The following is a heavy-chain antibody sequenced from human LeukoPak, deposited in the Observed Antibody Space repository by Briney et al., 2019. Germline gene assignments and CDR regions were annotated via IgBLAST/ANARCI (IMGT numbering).Heavy chain of an antibody. V-gene: IGHV1-8*01. D-gene: IGHD6-13*01. Sequence: ASVKVSCKASGYTFTSYDINWVRQATGQGLEWMGWMNPNSGNTGYAQKFQGRVTMTRNTSISTAYMEPSSLRSEDTAVYYCARKMAAAGTGFDYWGQGTLVTVSS. CDR1: GYTFTSYD. CDR3: ARKMAAAGTGFDY. J-gene: IGHJ4*02. CDR2: MNPNSGNT.